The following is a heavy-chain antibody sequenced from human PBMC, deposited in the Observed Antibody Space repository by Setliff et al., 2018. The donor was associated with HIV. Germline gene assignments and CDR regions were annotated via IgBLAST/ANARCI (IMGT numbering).Heavy chain of an antibody. D-gene: IGHD4-17*01. CDR2: IYHPGTT. V-gene: IGHV4-34*01. CDR3: ARGGPTVAFGLDV. CDR1: GGSFSGYY. Sequence: SETLSLTCAVYGGSFSGYYWSWIRQPPGKGLEWIGNIYHPGTTYYYPSLKGRVTISLDTSNNQFSLNLNSVTSADTAVYYCARGGPTVAFGLDVWGQGTTVTVSS. J-gene: IGHJ6*02.